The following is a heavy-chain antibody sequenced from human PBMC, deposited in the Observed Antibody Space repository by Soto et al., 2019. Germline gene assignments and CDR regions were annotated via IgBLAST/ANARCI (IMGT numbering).Heavy chain of an antibody. Sequence: QVQLVQSGAEVKKPGSSVKVSCKAPGGTFSSYAISWVRQAPGQGLEWMGGIIPIFGTANYAQKFQGRVTITADESTSTGYMELSSLRSEDTAVYYCARSQGGSSSLDIYYYYYYGMDVWGQGTTVTGSS. J-gene: IGHJ6*02. CDR3: ARSQGGSSSLDIYYYYYYGMDV. CDR2: IIPIFGTA. V-gene: IGHV1-69*01. CDR1: GGTFSSYA. D-gene: IGHD2-15*01.